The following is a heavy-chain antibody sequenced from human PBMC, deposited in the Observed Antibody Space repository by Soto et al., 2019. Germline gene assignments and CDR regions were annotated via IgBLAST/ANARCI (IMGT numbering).Heavy chain of an antibody. D-gene: IGHD3-10*01. CDR3: AKGYYGSGSYDY. CDR1: GFTFSSYA. V-gene: IGHV3-23*01. Sequence: GGSLRLSCATSGFTFSSYAMTWVRQAPGKGLEWVSGISGSGDNTYYADSVKGRFTISRDNSKNTVYLHMNSLRAEDTAVYYCAKGYYGSGSYDYWGQGTLVTVSS. CDR2: ISGSGDNT. J-gene: IGHJ4*02.